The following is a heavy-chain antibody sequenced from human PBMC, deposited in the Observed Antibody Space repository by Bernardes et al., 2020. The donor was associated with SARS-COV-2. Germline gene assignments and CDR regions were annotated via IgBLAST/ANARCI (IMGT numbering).Heavy chain of an antibody. CDR2: IYGNGLS. J-gene: IGHJ5*01. D-gene: IGHD3-3*01. Sequence: SETLSLTCTVSGGSLSGYYWSWIRQSGGKGLEWLGRIYGNGLSNYNPSLESRIIMSVDTSKNEVSLKLTSVTDADTAVYFCAKNRASWMEFFVSWGHGTLVTVSS. CDR3: AKNRASWMEFFVS. V-gene: IGHV4-4*07. CDR1: GGSLSGYY.